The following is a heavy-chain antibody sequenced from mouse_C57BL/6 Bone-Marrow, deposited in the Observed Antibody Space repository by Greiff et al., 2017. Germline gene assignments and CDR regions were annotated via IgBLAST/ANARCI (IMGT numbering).Heavy chain of an antibody. V-gene: IGHV5-16*01. Sequence: DVQLVESERGLVQPGGSMKISCTASGFAFSDCYMAWVRQVPEKGLEWVANINYDGGSTYYLDSLKGRFIISTDNAKNIVYLQLSSLKSEDTATYYCAREYVSSCRYFDVWGTGTAVTVSS. D-gene: IGHD1-1*01. CDR2: INYDGGST. CDR1: GFAFSDCY. CDR3: AREYVSSCRYFDV. J-gene: IGHJ1*03.